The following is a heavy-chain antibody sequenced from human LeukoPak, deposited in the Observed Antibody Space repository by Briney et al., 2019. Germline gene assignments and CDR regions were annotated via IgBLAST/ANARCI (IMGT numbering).Heavy chain of an antibody. D-gene: IGHD1-1*01. J-gene: IGHJ4*02. V-gene: IGHV1-2*02. CDR2: INPNSGGT. CDR1: GYTFTSYD. CDR3: ARERLNYFDY. Sequence: GASVKVSCKASGYTFTSYDINWVRQATGQGLEWMGWINPNSGGTNYAQKFQGRVTMTRDTSISTAYMELSRLRSDDTAVYYCARERLNYFDYWGQGTLVTVSS.